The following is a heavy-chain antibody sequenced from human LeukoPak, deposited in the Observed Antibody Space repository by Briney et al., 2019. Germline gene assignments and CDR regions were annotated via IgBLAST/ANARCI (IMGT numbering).Heavy chain of an antibody. CDR1: GYTFTSYG. V-gene: IGHV1-18*01. D-gene: IGHD3-3*01. CDR2: ISAYNGNT. J-gene: IGHJ6*03. Sequence: GASVTVSCKASGYTFTSYGISWVRQAPGQGLEWMGWISAYNGNTNYAQKLQGRVTMTTDTSTSTAYMELRSLRSDDTAVYYCARVGAYDFWSGLYYYYYMDIWGKGTTVTVSS. CDR3: ARVGAYDFWSGLYYYYYMDI.